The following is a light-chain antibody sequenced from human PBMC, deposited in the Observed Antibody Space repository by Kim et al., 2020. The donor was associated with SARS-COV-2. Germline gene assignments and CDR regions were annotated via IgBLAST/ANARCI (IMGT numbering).Light chain of an antibody. CDR1: NIGSKS. CDR2: YDS. CDR3: QVWDSSSDPL. V-gene: IGLV3-21*04. J-gene: IGLJ2*01. Sequence: VDPGNTARITCGGNNIGSKSVPWYQQTPGQAPVLGIYYDSDRPSGSPERFPGSNSGNTATLNISGVEAGYEADYYCQVWDSSSDPLFGGGTQLTVL.